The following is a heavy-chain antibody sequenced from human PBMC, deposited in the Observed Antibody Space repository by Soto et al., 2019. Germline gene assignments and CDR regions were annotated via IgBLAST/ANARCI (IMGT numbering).Heavy chain of an antibody. D-gene: IGHD2-15*01. CDR3: ARVGGNRAYYFDY. Sequence: PSETLSLTCTVSGGSVSSGSYYWSWIRQPPGKGLEWIGYIYYSGSTNYNPSLKSRVTISVDTSKNQFSLKLSSVTAADTAVHYCARVGGNRAYYFDYWGQGTLVTVSS. V-gene: IGHV4-61*01. CDR1: GGSVSSGSYY. CDR2: IYYSGST. J-gene: IGHJ4*02.